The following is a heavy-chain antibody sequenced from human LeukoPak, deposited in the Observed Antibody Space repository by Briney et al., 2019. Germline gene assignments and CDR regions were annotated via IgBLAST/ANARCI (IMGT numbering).Heavy chain of an antibody. CDR1: GGSISSYY. CDR3: AREGGNVLRYFDWLEGGAFDI. J-gene: IGHJ3*02. Sequence: SETLSLTCTVSGGSISSYYWSWIRQPPGKGLEWIGYIYYSGSTNYNPSLKSRVTISVDTSKNQFSLKLSSVTAAGTAVYYCAREGGNVLRYFDWLEGGAFDIWGQGTMVTVSS. V-gene: IGHV4-59*12. D-gene: IGHD3-9*01. CDR2: IYYSGST.